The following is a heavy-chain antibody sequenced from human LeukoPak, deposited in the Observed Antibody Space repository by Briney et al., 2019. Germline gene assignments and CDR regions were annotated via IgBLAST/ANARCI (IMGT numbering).Heavy chain of an antibody. CDR3: ARGMATISY. D-gene: IGHD5-24*01. Sequence: SETLSLTCTVSGGSISSYYWSWIRQPPGKGLEWIGYIFYSGSTNYNPSLKSRVTISVDTSKNQFSLKLSSVTAADTAVYYCARGMATISYWGQGTLVTVSS. CDR2: IFYSGST. CDR1: GGSISSYY. V-gene: IGHV4-59*01. J-gene: IGHJ4*02.